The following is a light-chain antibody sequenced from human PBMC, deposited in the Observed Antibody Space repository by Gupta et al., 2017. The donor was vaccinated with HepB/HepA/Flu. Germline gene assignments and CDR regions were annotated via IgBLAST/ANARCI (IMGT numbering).Light chain of an antibody. CDR3: QSYDSSLRGHV. CDR2: GSY. CDR1: SSNIGAGYD. V-gene: IGLV1-40*01. Sequence: QSVLTQPPSVSGAPGQRVTFSCTGTSSNIGAGYDVHWYQQFPGTAPKLLIYGSYNRPSGVPDRCSGSKSGTSASLAITELQAEDEADYYCQSYDSSLRGHVFGTGTKVTVL. J-gene: IGLJ1*01.